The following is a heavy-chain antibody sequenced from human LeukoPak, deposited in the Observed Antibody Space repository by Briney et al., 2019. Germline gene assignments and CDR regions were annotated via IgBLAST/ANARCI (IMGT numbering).Heavy chain of an antibody. J-gene: IGHJ4*02. V-gene: IGHV4-39*07. CDR3: ARIGGSSCS. CDR1: GASISSSSYY. Sequence: PPETLSLTCTLSGASISSSSYYWGWIRQTPVQGLEWIGEINHSGNTHYNPSLKSRVTISVDTSKNQCSLKLTSVTAAHTAVYYCARIGGSSCSWGQGTLVTASS. D-gene: IGHD6-13*01. CDR2: INHSGNT.